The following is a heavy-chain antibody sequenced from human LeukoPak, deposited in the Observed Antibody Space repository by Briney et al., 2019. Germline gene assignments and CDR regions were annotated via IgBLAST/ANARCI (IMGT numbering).Heavy chain of an antibody. CDR2: ISWNSGSI. J-gene: IGHJ2*01. D-gene: IGHD3-10*01. CDR3: AKDGWFGVLFPGVWYFDL. CDR1: GFTFDDYS. V-gene: IGHV3-9*01. Sequence: PGGSLRLSCAASGFTFDDYSMHWVRQAPGKGLEWVSCISWNSGSIGYADSVKGRFTISRDNAKKSLYMQMNSLRPEDTASYYCAKDGWFGVLFPGVWYFDLWGRGTLVTVSS.